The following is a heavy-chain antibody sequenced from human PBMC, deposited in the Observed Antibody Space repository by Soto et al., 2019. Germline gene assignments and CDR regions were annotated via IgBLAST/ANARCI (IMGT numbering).Heavy chain of an antibody. CDR1: GFTFSSYA. CDR3: ARDVEWGTRHYYGMDV. J-gene: IGHJ6*02. V-gene: IGHV3-30*04. CDR2: ISYDGRNK. D-gene: IGHD3-3*01. Sequence: PGGSLRLSCAASGFTFSSYAMHWVRQAPGKGLEWVAVISYDGRNKYYADSVKGRFTISRDNSKNTLYLQMNSLRAEDTAVYYCARDVEWGTRHYYGMDVWGQGNTVTVSS.